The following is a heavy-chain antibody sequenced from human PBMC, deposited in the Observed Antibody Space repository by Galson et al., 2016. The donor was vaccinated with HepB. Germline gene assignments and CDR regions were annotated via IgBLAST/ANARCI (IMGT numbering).Heavy chain of an antibody. CDR2: IRGSGGGI. J-gene: IGHJ3*02. CDR1: GFTFATYP. D-gene: IGHD3-10*01. V-gene: IGHV3-23*01. CDR3: GKEGGSRLTMVRGVLDPFDI. Sequence: SLRLSCAGSGFTFATYPMSWVRQAPGKGLEWVSGIRGSGGGIDYADSVKGRFTISRDNSKNTLYLQMGSLGAEDTAVYYCGKEGGSRLTMVRGVLDPFDIWGNGTLVTVSA.